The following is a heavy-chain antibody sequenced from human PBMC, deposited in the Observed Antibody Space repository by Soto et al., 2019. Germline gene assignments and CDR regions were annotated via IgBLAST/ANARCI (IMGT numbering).Heavy chain of an antibody. CDR3: TGEVASGY. CDR2: ISRDGGTK. Sequence: QVQLLESGGGVVQPGRSLRLSCAVSGFTVSTYGMHWVRQAPGKGLEGVAVISRDGGTKYYADSVQGRFTISRDNSRNTLFLEMNSLRIDDMAVYYCTGEVASGYWWQGTLSTVSS. V-gene: IGHV3-30*03. D-gene: IGHD2-8*02. J-gene: IGHJ4*02. CDR1: GFTVSTYG.